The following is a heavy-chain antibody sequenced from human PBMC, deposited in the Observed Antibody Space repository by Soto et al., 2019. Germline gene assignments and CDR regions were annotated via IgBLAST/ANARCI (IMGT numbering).Heavy chain of an antibody. D-gene: IGHD2-8*01. J-gene: IGHJ4*02. CDR3: ARDRRYCTNGVCYFYYFDY. Sequence: DSVQVSCKASGYTFTSYAMHWVRQAPGQRLEWMGWINAGNGNTKYSQKFQGRVTITRDTSASTAYMELSSLRSEDTAVYYCARDRRYCTNGVCYFYYFDYWGQGSLVTVSS. CDR1: GYTFTSYA. CDR2: INAGNGNT. V-gene: IGHV1-3*01.